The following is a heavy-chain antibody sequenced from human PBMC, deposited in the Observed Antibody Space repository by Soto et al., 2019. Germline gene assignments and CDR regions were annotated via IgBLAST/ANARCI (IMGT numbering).Heavy chain of an antibody. CDR3: ARDKGADTGAIDY. CDR1: GFTFSTYE. D-gene: IGHD6-19*01. V-gene: IGHV3-48*03. CDR2: ISVSGSNI. Sequence: EVQLVESGGGLVQSGGSLRLSCAASGFTFSTYEMNWVRQAPGKGLEWLSYISVSGSNIYYADSVKGRFTISRDNANNSLYLQMNSLRADDTAFYYCARDKGADTGAIDYWGQGTLVTVSS. J-gene: IGHJ4*02.